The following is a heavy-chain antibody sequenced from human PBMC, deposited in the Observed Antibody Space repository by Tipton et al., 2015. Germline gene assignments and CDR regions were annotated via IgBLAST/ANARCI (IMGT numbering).Heavy chain of an antibody. Sequence: TLSLTCTVSGGSISSYFWSWIRQPPGKGLEWIGYIYYSGTTNYNPSLKSRVTISVDTSKNQFSLKLISVTAADTAVYYCARGRDSGYVLGHWFDAWGQGILVAVSS. V-gene: IGHV4-59*01. CDR3: ARGRDSGYVLGHWFDA. CDR2: IYYSGTT. D-gene: IGHD5-12*01. J-gene: IGHJ5*02. CDR1: GGSISSYF.